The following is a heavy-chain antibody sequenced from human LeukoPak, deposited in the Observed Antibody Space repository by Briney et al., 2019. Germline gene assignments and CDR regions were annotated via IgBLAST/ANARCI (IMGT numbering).Heavy chain of an antibody. V-gene: IGHV3-23*01. J-gene: IGHJ4*02. D-gene: IGHD2-15*01. CDR1: GFIFSPYA. CDR2: IAGGDDR. Sequence: GGSLRLSCAASGFIFSPYAMSWVRQAPGKGLEWVAGIAGGDDRFYADSAKGRFTISRDNSKNTLSLQMNSLRVEDTAVYNRAKDQGGSSGGSCLDYWGQGTLVTVSS. CDR3: AKDQGGSSGGSCLDY.